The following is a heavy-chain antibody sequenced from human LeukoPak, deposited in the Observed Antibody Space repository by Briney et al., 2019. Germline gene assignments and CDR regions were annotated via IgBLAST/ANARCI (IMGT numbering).Heavy chain of an antibody. CDR1: GFTFSSYG. Sequence: GESLRLSCAASGFTFSSYGMHWVRQAPGKGLEWVAFIRHDGNNKYYADSVKGRFTISRDNSKNTLYLQMNSLRAEDTALYYCAKDGSLYSSSWYLDYWGQGTLVTVSS. D-gene: IGHD6-13*01. CDR2: IRHDGNNK. V-gene: IGHV3-30*02. CDR3: AKDGSLYSSSWYLDY. J-gene: IGHJ4*02.